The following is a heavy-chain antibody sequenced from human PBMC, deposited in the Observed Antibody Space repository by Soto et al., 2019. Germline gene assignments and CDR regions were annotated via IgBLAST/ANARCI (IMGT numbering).Heavy chain of an antibody. CDR1: GNTFTSDA. CDR2: INAGNGNT. J-gene: IGHJ4*02. V-gene: IGHV1-3*05. Sequence: QVQLVQSGAEEKKPGASVKVSCKASGNTFTSDAMHWVRQAPGQRLEWMGWINAGNGNTKYSQKFQGRVTITRDTSASTAYMELSSLRSEDTAVYYCARGITLPTPLDYWGQGTLVTVSS. D-gene: IGHD1-20*01. CDR3: ARGITLPTPLDY.